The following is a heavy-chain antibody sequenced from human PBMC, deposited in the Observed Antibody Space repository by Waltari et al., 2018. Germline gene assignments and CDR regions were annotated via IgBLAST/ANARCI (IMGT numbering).Heavy chain of an antibody. CDR3: ARDEPPLGRVGATEKTRGWFDP. V-gene: IGHV4-39*07. CDR1: GGSISSSSYY. Sequence: QLQLQESGPGLVKPSETLSLTCTVSGGSISSSSYYWGWIRQPPGKGLEWIGSIYYSGSTYYNPSLKSRVTISVDTSKNQFSLKLSSVTAADTAVYYCARDEPPLGRVGATEKTRGWFDPWGQGTLVTVSS. CDR2: IYYSGST. D-gene: IGHD1-26*01. J-gene: IGHJ5*02.